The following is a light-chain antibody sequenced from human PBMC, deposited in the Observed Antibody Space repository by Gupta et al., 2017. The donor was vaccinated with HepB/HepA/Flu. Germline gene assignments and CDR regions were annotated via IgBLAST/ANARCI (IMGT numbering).Light chain of an antibody. J-gene: IGLJ2*01. Sequence: QSALTQPRSASGSPGQSVTISCAGTSSDVGAYNYVSWLQQYPGKAPKFIIYDVNKRPSGVPDRFSGSKSGNTAYLTISGLQAEDEADYYCASHAGSSVVFGGGTKLTVL. CDR3: ASHAGSSVV. CDR1: SSDVGAYNY. V-gene: IGLV2-11*01. CDR2: DVN.